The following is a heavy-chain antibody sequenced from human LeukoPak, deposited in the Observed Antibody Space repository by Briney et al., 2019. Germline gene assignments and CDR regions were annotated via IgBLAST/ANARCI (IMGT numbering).Heavy chain of an antibody. CDR3: ARAPVTTCSGAYCYPFDY. CDR1: GFTFSSYE. D-gene: IGHD2-15*01. CDR2: ISSSGGTI. V-gene: IGHV3-48*03. Sequence: GGSLRLSCVASGFTFSSYEMNWVRQAPGKGLEWVSYISSSGGTICYADFVKGRFTISRDSSKNTLYLQMNSLRAGDAAVYYCARAPVTTCSGAYCYPFDYWSQGTLVTVSS. J-gene: IGHJ4*02.